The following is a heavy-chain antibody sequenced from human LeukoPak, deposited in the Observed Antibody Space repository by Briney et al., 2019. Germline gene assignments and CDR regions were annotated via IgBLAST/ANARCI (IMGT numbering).Heavy chain of an antibody. CDR2: IYTSGST. V-gene: IGHV4-4*07. CDR1: GGSISSYY. Sequence: SETLSLTCTVSGGSISSYYWSWIRQPAGKGLEWIGRIYTSGSTNYNPSLKSRVTMSVDTSKNQFSLKLSSVTAADTAVYYWARTYSSSSKVENSIYYYYYMDVWGKGTTVTVSS. J-gene: IGHJ6*03. D-gene: IGHD6-6*01. CDR3: ARTYSSSSKVENSIYYYYYMDV.